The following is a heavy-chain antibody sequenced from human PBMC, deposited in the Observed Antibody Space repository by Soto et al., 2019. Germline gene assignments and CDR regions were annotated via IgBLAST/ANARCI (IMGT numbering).Heavy chain of an antibody. Sequence: SETLSLTCAVYGGSFSGDYWSWIRQPPGKGLEWIGEINHSGSTNYNPSLKSRVTISVDTSKNQFSLKLSSVTAADTAVYYCARPGYGSGSYYYYNCMDVCGQGTTVTVSS. J-gene: IGHJ6*02. CDR1: GGSFSGDY. V-gene: IGHV4-34*01. CDR3: ARPGYGSGSYYYYNCMDV. D-gene: IGHD3-10*01. CDR2: INHSGST.